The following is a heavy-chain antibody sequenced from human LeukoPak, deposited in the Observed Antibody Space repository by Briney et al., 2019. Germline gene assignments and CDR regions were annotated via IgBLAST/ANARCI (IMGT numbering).Heavy chain of an antibody. J-gene: IGHJ4*02. D-gene: IGHD3-10*01. CDR3: ARDLYGSGRFFDY. V-gene: IGHV3-48*03. Sequence: GGSLRLSCAAFGFTFSSYEMNWVRQAPGKGLEWVSYTSSSGSTIYYADSVKGRFTISRDNVENSLYLQMNSLRAEDTAVYYCARDLYGSGRFFDYWGQGTLVTVSS. CDR2: TSSSGSTI. CDR1: GFTFSSYE.